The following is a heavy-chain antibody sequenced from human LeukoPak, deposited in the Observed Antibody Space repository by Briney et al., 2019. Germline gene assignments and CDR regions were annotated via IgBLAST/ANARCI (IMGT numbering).Heavy chain of an antibody. V-gene: IGHV3-30-3*01. CDR1: GFTFSSYA. CDR3: ARDCGGDCWFDY. CDR2: ISYDGSNK. D-gene: IGHD2-21*02. J-gene: IGHJ4*02. Sequence: GGSLRLSCAASGFTFSSYAMHWVRQAPGKGLEWVAVISYDGSNKYYADSVKGRFTISRDNPKNTLYLQMNSLRAEDTAVYYCARDCGGDCWFDYWGQGTLVTVSS.